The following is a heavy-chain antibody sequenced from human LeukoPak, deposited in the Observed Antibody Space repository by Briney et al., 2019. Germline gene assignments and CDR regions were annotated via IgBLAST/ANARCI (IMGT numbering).Heavy chain of an antibody. Sequence: PGGSLRLSCAASGFTFSSYEMNWVRQAPGKGLEWVSYISSSGSTIYYADSVKGRFTISRDNAKTSLYLQMNSLRAEDKAVYYCSRDPPYDILTGLMWDYWGQGTLVTVSS. V-gene: IGHV3-48*03. CDR1: GFTFSSYE. CDR3: SRDPPYDILTGLMWDY. J-gene: IGHJ4*02. CDR2: ISSSGSTI. D-gene: IGHD3-9*01.